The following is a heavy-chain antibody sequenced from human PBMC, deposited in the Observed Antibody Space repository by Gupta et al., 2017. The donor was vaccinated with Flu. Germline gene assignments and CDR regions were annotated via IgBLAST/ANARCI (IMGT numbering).Heavy chain of an antibody. CDR2: IKQDGSEK. Sequence: EVQLVESGGGLVQPGGSLRLSCAASGFTFSRYWMSWVRQAPGKGLEWVDNIKQDGSEKYYVDSGKGRFTISRDNAKNSLYLQMNSLRAEDTAVYYCARMLEWYLNYYYYYMDVWGKGTTVTVSS. CDR3: ARMLEWYLNYYYYYMDV. V-gene: IGHV3-7*01. J-gene: IGHJ6*03. CDR1: GFTFSRYW. D-gene: IGHD3-3*01.